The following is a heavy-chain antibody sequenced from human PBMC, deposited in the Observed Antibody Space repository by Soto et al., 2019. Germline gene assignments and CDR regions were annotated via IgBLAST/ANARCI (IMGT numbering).Heavy chain of an antibody. CDR2: IIPIFGTA. D-gene: IGHD3-10*01. Sequence: QVQLVQSGAEVKKPGSSVKVSCKASGGTFSSYAISWVRQAPGQGLEWMGGIIPIFGTANYAQKFQGRVTITADESTSTAYMELSSPRSEDTAVYYCARDSTMVRGVIINGPFDYWGQGTLVTVSS. CDR1: GGTFSSYA. V-gene: IGHV1-69*01. CDR3: ARDSTMVRGVIINGPFDY. J-gene: IGHJ4*02.